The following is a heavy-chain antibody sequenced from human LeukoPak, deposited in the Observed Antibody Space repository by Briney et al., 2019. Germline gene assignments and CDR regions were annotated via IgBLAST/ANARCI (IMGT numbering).Heavy chain of an antibody. J-gene: IGHJ4*02. V-gene: IGHV4-59*01. CDR1: GGSISSYY. CDR2: FYNSGST. D-gene: IGHD3-9*01. CDR3: ARVHYDILTWGFDY. Sequence: SETLSLTCTVSGGSISSYYWSWIRQPPGKELEWIGCFYNSGSTNYNPSLKSRVTISVDTSKNQFSLKLSSVTAADTAVYYCARVHYDILTWGFDYWGQGTLVTVSS.